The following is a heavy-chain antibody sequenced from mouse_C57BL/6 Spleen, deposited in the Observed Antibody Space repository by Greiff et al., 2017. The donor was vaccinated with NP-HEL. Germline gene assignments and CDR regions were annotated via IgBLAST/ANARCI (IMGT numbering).Heavy chain of an antibody. CDR1: GYTFTSYW. D-gene: IGHD4-1*01. V-gene: IGHV1-55*01. J-gene: IGHJ1*03. CDR2: IYPGSGST. Sequence: QVQLQQPGAELVKPGASVKMSCKASGYTFTSYWITWVKQRPGQGLEWIGDIYPGSGSTNYNEKFKSKATLTVDTSSSTAYMQLSSLTSEDSAVYYCASDWDWYFDVWGTRTTVTVSS. CDR3: ASDWDWYFDV.